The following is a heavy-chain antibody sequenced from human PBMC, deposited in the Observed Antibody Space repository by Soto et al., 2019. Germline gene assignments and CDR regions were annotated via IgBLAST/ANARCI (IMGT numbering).Heavy chain of an antibody. CDR2: IDPSDSYT. CDR3: AMVDVYVTPSPQDV. D-gene: IGHD3-16*01. Sequence: LGESLKISCKGSGYSFTSYWISWVRQMPGKGLEWMGRIDPSDSYTNYSPSFQGHVTISADKSISTAYLQWSSLRSNDTAIYYCAMVDVYVTPSPQDVWGQGTTVTVSS. V-gene: IGHV5-10-1*01. J-gene: IGHJ6*02. CDR1: GYSFTSYW.